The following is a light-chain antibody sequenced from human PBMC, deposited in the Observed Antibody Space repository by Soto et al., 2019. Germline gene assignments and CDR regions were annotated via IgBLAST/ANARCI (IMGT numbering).Light chain of an antibody. V-gene: IGKV3-20*01. CDR3: QQWGNSPRVT. CDR1: QSVSISY. CDR2: AAS. J-gene: IGKJ4*01. Sequence: IVLTQSPGTLSLSPGERATLSCRASQSVSISYLAWYQQKPGQAPRLLIYAASARATGIPDRFSGSGSGTEFTLTISRVEPEDSAVYYCQQWGNSPRVTFGGGTKVHIK.